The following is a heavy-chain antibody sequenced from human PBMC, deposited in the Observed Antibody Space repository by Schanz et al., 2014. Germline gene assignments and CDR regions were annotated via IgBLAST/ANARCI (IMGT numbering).Heavy chain of an antibody. Sequence: DSGGGLVQPGGSLRLSCAASGFTFSGYAMSWVRQAPGKGLEWISSMYINSGSTQYADSVKGRFIISRDSSKNTLFLQMNSLRAEDTAVYFCARDGGRDGYNLAFDVWGQGTLVTVSS. J-gene: IGHJ3*01. CDR2: MYINSGST. D-gene: IGHD5-12*01. V-gene: IGHV3-23*01. CDR1: GFTFSGYA. CDR3: ARDGGRDGYNLAFDV.